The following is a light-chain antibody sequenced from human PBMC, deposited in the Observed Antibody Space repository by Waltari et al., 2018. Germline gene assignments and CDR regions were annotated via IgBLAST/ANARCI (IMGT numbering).Light chain of an antibody. V-gene: IGLV1-40*01. CDR2: SFS. J-gene: IGLJ2*01. CDR3: QSYDTTLSAVV. CDR1: KSNIGADFD. Sequence: QSVLTQPPSVSGAPGQRVTISCSGTKSNIGADFDVHWYQQVPGTAPKLLLHSFSNRPSGVSDRFSGCKSGASASLVITGLQAEDGAMYYCQSYDTTLSAVVFGGGTRLTV.